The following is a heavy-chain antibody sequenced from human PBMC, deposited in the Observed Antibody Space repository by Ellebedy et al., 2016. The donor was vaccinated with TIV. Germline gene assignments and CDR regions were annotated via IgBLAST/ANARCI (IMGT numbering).Heavy chain of an antibody. D-gene: IGHD4-17*01. J-gene: IGHJ4*02. V-gene: IGHV4-34*01. CDR2: INHSERR. CDR3: AIRSTPTVTMGNPFEY. Sequence: SETLSLTCAVYGEPLSGYYGSWIRQSPRRGLEWIGEINHSERRKYNPSFTSRAAISVDTSKNQFSLRLTSVTAADTAVYYCAIRSTPTVTMGNPFEYWGQGTLVTASS. CDR1: GEPLSGYY.